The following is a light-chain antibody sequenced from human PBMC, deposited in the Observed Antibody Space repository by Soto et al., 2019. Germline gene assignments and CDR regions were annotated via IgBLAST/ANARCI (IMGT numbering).Light chain of an antibody. CDR1: QSVTSY. CDR3: LQRGNWPPT. CDR2: DAS. J-gene: IGKJ2*01. V-gene: IGKV3-11*01. Sequence: EIVLTQSPVTLSLSPGERATLSCRASQSVTSYLAWYQQKPGQAPRLLIYDASNRATGIPTRFSGSGSGTDFTLTISSLEPEDFAVYYCLQRGNWPPTFGQGTKVEIK.